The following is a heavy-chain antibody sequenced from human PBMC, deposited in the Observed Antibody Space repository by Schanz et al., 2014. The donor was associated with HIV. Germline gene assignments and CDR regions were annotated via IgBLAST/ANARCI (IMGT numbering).Heavy chain of an antibody. J-gene: IGHJ5*02. Sequence: QVQLQESGPGLVNPSETLSLSCTVSGGSIDNYYWSWIRQPAGKGLEWVGYVSHMGSPNYNPSLKSRVTLSVDTSKNQLSLKVRSVTAADTAVYYCVRTRVVPAVTGHDFWFGPWGQGALITVSS. CDR3: VRTRVVPAVTGHDFWFGP. D-gene: IGHD2-2*01. V-gene: IGHV4-59*01. CDR2: VSHMGSP. CDR1: GGSIDNYY.